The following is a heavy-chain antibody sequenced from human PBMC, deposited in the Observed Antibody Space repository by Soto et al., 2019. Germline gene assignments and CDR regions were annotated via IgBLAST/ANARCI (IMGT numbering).Heavy chain of an antibody. V-gene: IGHV3-30-3*01. CDR3: ARGERSGYYEY. CDR1: EFTFNTYA. J-gene: IGHJ4*01. CDR2: ISYHGSIK. Sequence: QVQLVESGGGVVQPGTSLRLSCSASEFTFNTYAMHWVRQAPGKGLDWVTVISYHGSIKHYADSVKGRFTVSRDNSQSTLYLQMNSLRPEDTAVYFCARGERSGYYEYWGRGTLVTVFS. D-gene: IGHD3-3*01.